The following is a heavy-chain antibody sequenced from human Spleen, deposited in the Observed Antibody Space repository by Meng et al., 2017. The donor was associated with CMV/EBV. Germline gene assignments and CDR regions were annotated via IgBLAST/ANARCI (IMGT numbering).Heavy chain of an antibody. CDR2: INQDGGDK. Sequence: GESLKISCAASAFTFSDHWMSWVRQAPGTGLEWVANINQDGGDKYYVDSVKGRLTISRDNSKNTLYLQMNSLRAEDTAVYYCAKLPRIVVDGLFDPWGQGTLVTVSS. J-gene: IGHJ5*02. CDR1: AFTFSDHW. D-gene: IGHD1-26*01. V-gene: IGHV3-7*03. CDR3: AKLPRIVVDGLFDP.